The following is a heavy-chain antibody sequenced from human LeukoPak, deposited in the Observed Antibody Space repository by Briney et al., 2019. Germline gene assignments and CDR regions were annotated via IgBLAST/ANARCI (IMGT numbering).Heavy chain of an antibody. V-gene: IGHV4-39*01. CDR3: ARLSTIAAARIDP. Sequence: SGTLSLTCSVSGGSISDSNYYWGWIRQPPGRGLEWIANIYYSGSAYYSPSLKSRVTVSVDTSKNQFSLKLNSVTAADTAVYYCARLSTIAAARIDPWGQGTLVTVSS. J-gene: IGHJ5*02. CDR2: IYYSGSA. CDR1: GGSISDSNYY. D-gene: IGHD6-25*01.